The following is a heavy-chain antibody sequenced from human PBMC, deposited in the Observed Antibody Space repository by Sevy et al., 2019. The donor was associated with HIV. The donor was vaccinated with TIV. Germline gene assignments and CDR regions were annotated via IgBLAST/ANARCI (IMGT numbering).Heavy chain of an antibody. CDR3: ARVLQXXXLXYXDX. CDR1: GFTFSTYS. D-gene: IGHD4-4*01. J-gene: IGHJ4*02. CDR2: ISGSSGTI. V-gene: IGHV3-48*01. Sequence: GGSLRLSCAASGFTFSTYSMNWVRQAPGRGLEWLXYISGSSGTIYYADSVKGRFTISRDNAKNSLFLQMNTLRAEDTAVYYCARVLQXXXLXYXDXXGQGTLVTVSS.